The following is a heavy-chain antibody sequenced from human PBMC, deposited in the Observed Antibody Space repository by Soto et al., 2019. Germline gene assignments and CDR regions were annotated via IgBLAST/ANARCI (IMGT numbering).Heavy chain of an antibody. V-gene: IGHV1-3*01. CDR2: INAGNGNT. J-gene: IGHJ4*02. Sequence: QVQLVQSGAEVKKPGASVKVSCKASGYTFTTYAMHWVRQAPGQRLEWMGWINAGNGNTKYSQKFQARVTITGDTAASTAYMELSRLRSEDRAVYYCARGNPLRGDYWGQGTLVTVSS. CDR1: GYTFTTYA. D-gene: IGHD3-16*01. CDR3: ARGNPLRGDY.